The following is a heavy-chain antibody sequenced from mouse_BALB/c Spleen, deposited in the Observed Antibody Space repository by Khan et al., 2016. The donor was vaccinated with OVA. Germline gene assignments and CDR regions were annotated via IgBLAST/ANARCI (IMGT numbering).Heavy chain of an antibody. V-gene: IGHV3-2*02. CDR1: GSSITSGYG. D-gene: IGHD1-2*01. Sequence: EVQLQESGPGLVKPSQSLSLTCTVTGSSITSGYGWNWIRQFPGNKLEWMGYISYSGSTNYNPSLQSRISIIRDTSKNQFFLQLNSVTTYDTATYYCARTARIKYWRQGTTLTVSS. J-gene: IGHJ2*01. CDR3: ARTARIKY. CDR2: ISYSGST.